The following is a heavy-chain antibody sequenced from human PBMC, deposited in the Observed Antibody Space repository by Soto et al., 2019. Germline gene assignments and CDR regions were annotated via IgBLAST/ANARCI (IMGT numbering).Heavy chain of an antibody. Sequence: QVQLVQSGVELKKTGASVKVSCQASDFTLTNYGITWVRQAPGQGLEWMGWISANNGNTKYAQKVQGRVTLTTATSTNTVYMELRNLRSDDTAVYYCVKSGGEAELLIRDYWGQGTRLTVS. CDR3: VKSGGEAELLIRDY. J-gene: IGHJ4*02. V-gene: IGHV1-18*04. CDR1: DFTLTNYG. D-gene: IGHD1-7*01. CDR2: ISANNGNT.